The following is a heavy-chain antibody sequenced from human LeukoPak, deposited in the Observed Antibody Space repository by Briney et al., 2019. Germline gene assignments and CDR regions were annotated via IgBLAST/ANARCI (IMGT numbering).Heavy chain of an antibody. CDR3: ARASYDSSGYYYPFDY. J-gene: IGHJ4*02. Sequence: GGSLRLSCAASGFTFSSYAMHWVRQAPGKGLEWVAVTSYDGSNKYYADSVKGRFTISRDNSKNTLYLQMNSLRAEDTAVYYCARASYDSSGYYYPFDYWGQGTLVTVSS. D-gene: IGHD3-22*01. CDR2: TSYDGSNK. V-gene: IGHV3-30-3*01. CDR1: GFTFSSYA.